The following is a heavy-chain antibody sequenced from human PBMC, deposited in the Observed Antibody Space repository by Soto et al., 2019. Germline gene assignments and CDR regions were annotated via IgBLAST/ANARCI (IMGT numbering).Heavy chain of an antibody. CDR2: IYWDDDK. Sequence: QITLKESGPTLVKPTQTLTLTCTFSGFSLSSTRVAVGWIRQPPGKALEWLALIYWDDDKRYSPFLKSRLTLXXXTXKNQVVLTMTSMDPVDTATYYCAHSVVAGLGYYFDYWGQGTLVTVSS. CDR1: GFSLSSTRVA. J-gene: IGHJ4*02. D-gene: IGHD6-19*01. CDR3: AHSVVAGLGYYFDY. V-gene: IGHV2-5*02.